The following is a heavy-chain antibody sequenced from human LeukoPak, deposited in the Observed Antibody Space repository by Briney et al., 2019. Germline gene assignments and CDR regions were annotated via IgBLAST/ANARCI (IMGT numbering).Heavy chain of an antibody. V-gene: IGHV3-74*01. D-gene: IGHD6-13*01. CDR2: ISSDGTYT. J-gene: IGHJ4*02. Sequence: GGSLRLSCAASGFTFSSHLMHWVRQAPGKGLVWVPRISSDGTYTNYADSVRGRFTISRDNAKNTLYLQMNSLRAEDTAVYYCARDPPGIAASGTYYWGQGTLVTVSS. CDR1: GFTFSSHL. CDR3: ARDPPGIAASGTYY.